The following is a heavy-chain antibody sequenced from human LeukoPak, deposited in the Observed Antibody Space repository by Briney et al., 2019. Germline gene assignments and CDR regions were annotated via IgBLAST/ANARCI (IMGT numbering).Heavy chain of an antibody. CDR3: AKDRGQQLAVFDY. Sequence: GGSLRLSCAASGFTFSNYAMSWVRQAPGKGLEWVSALSGTGGSTYYADSVKGRFTISRDNSKTTLFLQMNSLRAEDTAVYYCAKDRGQQLAVFDYWGQGALVTVSS. V-gene: IGHV3-23*01. J-gene: IGHJ4*02. D-gene: IGHD6-13*01. CDR2: LSGTGGST. CDR1: GFTFSNYA.